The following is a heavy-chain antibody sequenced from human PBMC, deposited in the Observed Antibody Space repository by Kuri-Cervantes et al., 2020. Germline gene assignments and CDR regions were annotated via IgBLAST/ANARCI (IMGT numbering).Heavy chain of an antibody. D-gene: IGHD1-26*01. CDR3: ASDAVGTRAPRFDY. CDR2: IYYSGST. V-gene: IGHV4-31*03. Sequence: LSCTVFGGSISSGGYYWSWIRQHPGKGLEWIGYIYYSGSTYYNPSLKSRVTISVDTSKNQFSLKLNSVAAADTAVYYCASDAVGTRAPRFDYWGQGTLVTVSS. CDR1: GGSISSGGYY. J-gene: IGHJ4*02.